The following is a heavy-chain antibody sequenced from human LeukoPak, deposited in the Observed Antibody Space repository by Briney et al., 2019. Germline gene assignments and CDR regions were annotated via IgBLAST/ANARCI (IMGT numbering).Heavy chain of an antibody. J-gene: IGHJ4*02. CDR1: GGSFSDYY. CDR2: INHSGNT. V-gene: IGHV4-34*01. D-gene: IGHD3-3*01. Sequence: PSEALSLTCAVYGGSFSDYYWSWIRQSPLKGLEWIGEINHSGNTNYNPSPKSRVTISVDTSKNQFALKLSSVTAADTAVYYCATNRSWSGYSSWGQGTLVTVSS. CDR3: ATNRSWSGYSS.